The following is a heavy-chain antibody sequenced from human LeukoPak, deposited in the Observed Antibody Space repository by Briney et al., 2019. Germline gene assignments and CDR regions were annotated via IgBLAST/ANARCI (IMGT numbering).Heavy chain of an antibody. CDR1: GYTFTAYSDYY. D-gene: IGHD3-10*01. CDR3: ARSRGSGSYSTYYGMDV. Sequence: ASVKVSCKASGYTFTAYSDYYIHWVRQAPGQGLDWIGWISPHSGVTNYAQKFQGRVTMTRDTSISTAYMELRSLKSDDTAVYYCARSRGSGSYSTYYGMDVWGQGTTVTVSS. V-gene: IGHV1-2*02. J-gene: IGHJ6*02. CDR2: ISPHSGVT.